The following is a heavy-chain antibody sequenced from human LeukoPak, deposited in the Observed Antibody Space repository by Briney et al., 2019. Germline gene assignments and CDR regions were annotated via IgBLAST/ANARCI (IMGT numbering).Heavy chain of an antibody. CDR2: INPNSGGT. CDR1: GYTFTGYY. J-gene: IGHJ6*02. V-gene: IGHV1-2*02. D-gene: IGHD6-13*01. CDR3: ARNQAEIAAAGLTRYYYYYYGMDV. Sequence: GASVKVSCKASGYTFTGYYMHWVRQAPGQGLEWMGWINPNSGGTNYAQKFQGRVTMTRDTSISTAYMELSRLRSDDTAVYYCARNQAEIAAAGLTRYYYYYYGMDVWGQGTTVTVSS.